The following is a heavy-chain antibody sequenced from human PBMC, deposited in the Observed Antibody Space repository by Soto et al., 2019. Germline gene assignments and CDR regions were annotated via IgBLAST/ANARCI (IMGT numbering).Heavy chain of an antibody. CDR2: ISYDGSNK. J-gene: IGHJ6*02. CDR1: GFTFSSYA. CDR3: ARGPGTASYWAYSDYGMDV. D-gene: IGHD5-18*01. Sequence: QVQLVESGGGVVQPGRSLRLSCAASGFTFSSYAMHWVRQAPGKGLEWVAVISYDGSNKYYADSVKGRFTISRDNSKNTLYLQMNSLRAEDTAVYYCARGPGTASYWAYSDYGMDVWGQGTTVTVSS. V-gene: IGHV3-30-3*01.